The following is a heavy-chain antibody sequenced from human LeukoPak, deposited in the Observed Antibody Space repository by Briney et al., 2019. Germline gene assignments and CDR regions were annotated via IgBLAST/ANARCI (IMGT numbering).Heavy chain of an antibody. Sequence: PSETLSLTCTVSGGSISSSSYYWGWIRQPPGKGLEWIGSIYYTGSTYDNPSLKSRVTISVDTSKNQFSLKLSSVTAADTAVYYCARVGNYGDYVGAFDIWGQGTMVTVSS. CDR3: ARVGNYGDYVGAFDI. D-gene: IGHD4-17*01. V-gene: IGHV4-39*07. J-gene: IGHJ3*02. CDR1: GGSISSSSYY. CDR2: IYYTGST.